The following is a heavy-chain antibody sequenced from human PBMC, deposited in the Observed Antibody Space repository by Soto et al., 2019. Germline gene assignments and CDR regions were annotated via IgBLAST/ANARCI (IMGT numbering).Heavy chain of an antibody. D-gene: IGHD6-13*01. Sequence: PSETLSLTCAVYGGSFSGYYWSWIRQPPGKGLEWIGEINHSGSTNYNPSLKSRVTISVDTSKNQFSLKLSSVTAADTAVYYCARGSHWGYPRHGSWLRDYFQHWGQGTLVTVSS. J-gene: IGHJ1*01. CDR2: INHSGST. CDR3: ARGSHWGYPRHGSWLRDYFQH. V-gene: IGHV4-34*01. CDR1: GGSFSGYY.